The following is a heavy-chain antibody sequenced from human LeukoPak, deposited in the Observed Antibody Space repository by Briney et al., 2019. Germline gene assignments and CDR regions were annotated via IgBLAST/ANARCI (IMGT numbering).Heavy chain of an antibody. CDR2: IYYSGST. CDR1: GGSISSGDYY. V-gene: IGHV4-30-4*08. Sequence: SETLSLTCTVSGGSISSGDYYWSWIRQPPGKGLEWIGYIYYSGSTYYNPSLKSRVTISVDTSKNQFSLKLSSVTAADTAVYYCARAPLTYYGSGSYWFDPWGQGTLVTVSS. CDR3: ARAPLTYYGSGSYWFDP. D-gene: IGHD3-10*01. J-gene: IGHJ5*02.